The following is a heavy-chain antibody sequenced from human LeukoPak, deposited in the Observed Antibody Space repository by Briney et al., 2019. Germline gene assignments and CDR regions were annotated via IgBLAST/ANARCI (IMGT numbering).Heavy chain of an antibody. J-gene: IGHJ4*02. CDR3: ARGPVQLWSEDY. Sequence: GGSLRLPCAALGFTFSNYEVNCVRQAPGKGLEWVSYISSSGRNIYYADSVNGRFTISRDNAKNSLYLQMNSLRAEDTAAYYCARGPVQLWSEDYWGQGTLVTVSS. CDR2: ISSSGRNI. V-gene: IGHV3-48*03. D-gene: IGHD5-18*01. CDR1: GFTFSNYE.